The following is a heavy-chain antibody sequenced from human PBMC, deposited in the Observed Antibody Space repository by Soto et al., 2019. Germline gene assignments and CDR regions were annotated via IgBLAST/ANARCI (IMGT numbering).Heavy chain of an antibody. CDR1: GYTFTSYA. Sequence: QVQLVQSGAEVKKPGASVKLSCKASGYTFTSYAMHWVRQAPGQRLEWMGWINAGNGNTKYSQKFQGRVTITRDTSASTAYMELSSLRSEDTAVYYCARGLNFYYFDYWGQGTLVTVSS. V-gene: IGHV1-3*01. D-gene: IGHD1-20*01. J-gene: IGHJ4*02. CDR2: INAGNGNT. CDR3: ARGLNFYYFDY.